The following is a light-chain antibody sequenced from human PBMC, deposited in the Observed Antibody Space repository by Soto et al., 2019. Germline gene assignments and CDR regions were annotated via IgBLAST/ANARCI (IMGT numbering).Light chain of an antibody. Sequence: NVLNQSPGTLSLSPGERATLSCRASQSVSSSYLAWYQQKPGQAPRLLIYGASSRATGIPDRFSGSGSGTDFTLSISRLEPEDFAVYYCQQYGTSPWTFGQGAKVDIK. J-gene: IGKJ1*01. CDR3: QQYGTSPWT. CDR2: GAS. V-gene: IGKV3-20*01. CDR1: QSVSSSY.